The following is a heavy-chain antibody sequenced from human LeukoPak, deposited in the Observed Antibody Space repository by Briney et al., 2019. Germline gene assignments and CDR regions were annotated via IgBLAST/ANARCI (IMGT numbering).Heavy chain of an antibody. CDR2: INPNSGGT. V-gene: IGHV1-2*02. J-gene: IGHJ3*02. D-gene: IGHD6-19*01. Sequence: ASVKVSCKASGYTFTGYYMYWVRQAPGQGLEWMGWINPNSGGTNYAQKFQGRVTMTRDTSISTAYMELSGLRSDDTAVYYCARAVAGAFDIWGQGTMVTVSS. CDR1: GYTFTGYY. CDR3: ARAVAGAFDI.